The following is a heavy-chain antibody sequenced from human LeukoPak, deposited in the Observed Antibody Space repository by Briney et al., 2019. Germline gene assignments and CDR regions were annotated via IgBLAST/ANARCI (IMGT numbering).Heavy chain of an antibody. D-gene: IGHD3-3*01. J-gene: IGHJ4*02. Sequence: GGSLRLSCAASGFTFSSYWMSWVRQAPGKGLEWVANIKPDGSEKKYVDSVKGRFTISRDNAKNSLCLQMNSLRAEDTAVYHCVISPYDFWSGYYLYWGQGTLVTVSS. V-gene: IGHV3-7*03. CDR1: GFTFSSYW. CDR2: IKPDGSEK. CDR3: VISPYDFWSGYYLY.